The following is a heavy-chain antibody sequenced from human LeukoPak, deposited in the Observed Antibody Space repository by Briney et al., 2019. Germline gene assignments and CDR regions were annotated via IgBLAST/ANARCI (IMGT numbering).Heavy chain of an antibody. CDR2: INSIGGGP. Sequence: GGSLSLSCAPSGFIYSSYAMSWARQAPGKGLEWVSAINSIGGGPYYAASVKVRFPISRDNSKSTLSLQMNSLRAEDTAVYYCAKDPRVGSRVTTPCHWGQ. D-gene: IGHD1-14*01. V-gene: IGHV3-23*01. CDR1: GFIYSSYA. CDR3: AKDPRVGSRVTTPCH. J-gene: IGHJ1*01.